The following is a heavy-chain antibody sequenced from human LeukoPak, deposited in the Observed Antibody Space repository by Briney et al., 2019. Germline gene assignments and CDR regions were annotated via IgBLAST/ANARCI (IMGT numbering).Heavy chain of an antibody. Sequence: SETLSLTCTVSGGSISSSYWSWIRQPPGKGLEWIGYIYNSGSTSYNPSLKSRVTISLDTSKNQFSLRLSSVTAADTAVYYCARGATAWVHFGSWGQGTLVTVSS. CDR2: IYNSGST. J-gene: IGHJ4*02. D-gene: IGHD1-26*01. CDR1: GGSISSSY. V-gene: IGHV4-59*01. CDR3: ARGATAWVHFGS.